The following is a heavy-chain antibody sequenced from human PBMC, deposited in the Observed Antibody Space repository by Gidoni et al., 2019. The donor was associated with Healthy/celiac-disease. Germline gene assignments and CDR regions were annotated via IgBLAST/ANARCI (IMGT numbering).Heavy chain of an antibody. CDR2: IYYSGST. CDR1: GGSISSYY. V-gene: IGHV4-59*01. Sequence: QVQLQESGPGLVKPSETLSLTCTVSGGSISSYYRSWIRQPPGKGLAWIGYIYYSGSTNYNPSLKSRVTISVDTSKNQFSLKLSSVTAADTAVYYCARGGGLMAVAGTGEFDPWGQGTLVTVS. J-gene: IGHJ5*02. D-gene: IGHD6-19*01. CDR3: ARGGGLMAVAGTGEFDP.